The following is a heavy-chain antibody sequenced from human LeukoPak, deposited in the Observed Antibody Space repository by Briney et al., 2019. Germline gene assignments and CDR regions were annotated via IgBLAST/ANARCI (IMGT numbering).Heavy chain of an antibody. CDR1: GGSISSSSYY. CDR2: IYYSGST. CDR3: ARWGHSGWQEYYFDY. J-gene: IGHJ4*02. Sequence: SETLSLTCTVSGGSISSSSYYWGWIRQPPGKGLEWIGSIYYSGSTYYNPSLKSRVTISVDTSKNQFSLKLSSVTAADTAVYYCARWGHSGWQEYYFDYWGQGTLVTVSS. D-gene: IGHD6-19*01. V-gene: IGHV4-39*07.